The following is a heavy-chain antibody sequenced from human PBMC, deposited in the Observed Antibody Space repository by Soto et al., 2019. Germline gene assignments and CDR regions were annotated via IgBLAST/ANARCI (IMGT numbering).Heavy chain of an antibody. Sequence: EVQLLESGGGLVQPGGSLRLSCAASGFTFSSYAMSWVRQAPGKGLEWVSAISGSGGSTYYADSVKGRFTISRDNSKNTLYLQMNCLRAEDTAVYYCAKGYSYGEAWYYFDYWGQGTLVTVSS. D-gene: IGHD5-18*01. CDR1: GFTFSSYA. CDR2: ISGSGGST. V-gene: IGHV3-23*01. J-gene: IGHJ4*02. CDR3: AKGYSYGEAWYYFDY.